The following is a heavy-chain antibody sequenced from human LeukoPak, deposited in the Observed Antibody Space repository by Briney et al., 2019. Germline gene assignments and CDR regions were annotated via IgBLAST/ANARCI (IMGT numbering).Heavy chain of an antibody. CDR3: ARWGGTRQYYFDY. CDR2: TRFDGSIK. Sequence: GGSLRLSCALSGFIFSDYGFHWVRPAPGKGLEWVAFTRFDGSIKQHADSVKGRFTISRDDSKNTLYLQMNFLESEDTAVYYCARWGGTRQYYFDYWGQGTLVTVSS. J-gene: IGHJ4*02. D-gene: IGHD1-1*01. V-gene: IGHV3-33*01. CDR1: GFIFSDYG.